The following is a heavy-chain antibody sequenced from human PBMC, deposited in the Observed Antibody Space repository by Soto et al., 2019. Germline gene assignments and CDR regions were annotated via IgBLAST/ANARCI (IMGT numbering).Heavy chain of an antibody. CDR1: GYSVTSSDYY. Sequence: SETLSLTCSVSGYSVTSSDYYWAWNRQHPGKGLEWIGSMFYSGHTYYNPSLKSRGTLSVATTKNQFNVRQNSVTAADTAVYYCSPLSVSLSGPYGIHVWGQGTTVTVSS. V-gene: IGHV4-39*01. D-gene: IGHD2-15*01. CDR3: SPLSVSLSGPYGIHV. J-gene: IGHJ6*02. CDR2: MFYSGHT.